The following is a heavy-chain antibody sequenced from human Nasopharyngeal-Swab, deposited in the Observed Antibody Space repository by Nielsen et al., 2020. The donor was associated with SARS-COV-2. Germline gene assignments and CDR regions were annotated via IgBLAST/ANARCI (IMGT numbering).Heavy chain of an antibody. D-gene: IGHD3-9*01. CDR2: IDAGGSNT. V-gene: IGHV3-23*01. J-gene: IGHJ4*02. Sequence: GGSLRLSCAASGFTFSTYAMTWVRQAPGKGLEWVSTIDAGGSNTWYADSVKGRFTISRDNSKSTLDLQMNSLRAEDTAVYYCAKDYDIGYWGQGTLVTVSS. CDR3: AKDYDIGY. CDR1: GFTFSTYA.